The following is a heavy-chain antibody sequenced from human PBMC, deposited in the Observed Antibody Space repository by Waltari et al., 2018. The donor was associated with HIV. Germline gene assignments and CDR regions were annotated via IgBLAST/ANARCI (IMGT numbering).Heavy chain of an antibody. J-gene: IGHJ4*02. Sequence: QVQLVQSGAEVKKPGASVKVSCKASGYTFTGYYMHWVRQAPGQGLEWMGWINSNSGDTNYAQKFQGWVTMTRDTSSSTAYMELSRLRSDDTAVYYCARGQKGYYDSSGYDFDYWGQGTLVTVSS. V-gene: IGHV1-2*04. CDR3: ARGQKGYYDSSGYDFDY. CDR2: INSNSGDT. D-gene: IGHD3-22*01. CDR1: GYTFTGYY.